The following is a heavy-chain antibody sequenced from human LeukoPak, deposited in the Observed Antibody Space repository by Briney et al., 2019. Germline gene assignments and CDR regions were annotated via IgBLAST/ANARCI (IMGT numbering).Heavy chain of an antibody. Sequence: PSQTLSLTCTVSGASFSSGEYYWRCHRQPAGMGLEWFGRIYTSRSTNYNPSLKSRVTISVDTSKNQFSLKLSSVAPADTGMYYCAREAYDVLTSDWFDLWGKGTLVTVS. V-gene: IGHV4-61*02. CDR3: AREAYDVLTSDWFDL. CDR1: GASFSSGEYY. J-gene: IGHJ5*02. D-gene: IGHD3-9*01. CDR2: IYTSRST.